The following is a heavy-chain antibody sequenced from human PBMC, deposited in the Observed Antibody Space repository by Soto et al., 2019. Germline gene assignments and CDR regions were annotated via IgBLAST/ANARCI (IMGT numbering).Heavy chain of an antibody. D-gene: IGHD1-1*01. J-gene: IGHJ6*02. Sequence: VQLVQSGAEVKKPGASVTVSCKAFGYTFTTYGLSWVRQAPGQGLEWMGWVSPYNGNTYYAPRLQGRVTMTTYKSTTTAYMSLRSLRSDDTAIYYCVRGGILEANRPYYYYGLDVWGQGTPVTVSS. V-gene: IGHV1-18*01. CDR3: VRGGILEANRPYYYYGLDV. CDR1: GYTFTTYG. CDR2: VSPYNGNT.